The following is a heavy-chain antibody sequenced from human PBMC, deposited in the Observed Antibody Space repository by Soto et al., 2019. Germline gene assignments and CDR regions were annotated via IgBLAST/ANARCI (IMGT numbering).Heavy chain of an antibody. J-gene: IGHJ5*02. D-gene: IGHD2-2*01. CDR2: IYYSGST. CDR3: ARERWDIVVVPASPIAPMGFDP. V-gene: IGHV4-31*03. CDR1: GGSISSGGYY. Sequence: SETLSLTCTVSGGSISSGGYYWSWIRQHPGKGLEWIGYIYYSGSTYYNPSLKSRVTISVDTSKNQFSLKLSSVTAADTAVYYCARERWDIVVVPASPIAPMGFDPWGQGTLVTVSS.